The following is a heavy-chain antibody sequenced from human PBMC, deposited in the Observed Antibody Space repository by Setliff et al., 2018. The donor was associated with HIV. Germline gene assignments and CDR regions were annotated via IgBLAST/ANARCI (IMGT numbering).Heavy chain of an antibody. V-gene: IGHV4-59*13. CDR1: GGFIGTYY. CDR2: VYYTGTT. Sequence: LSLTCTVSGGFIGTYYWSWIRQSPGKGLEWIGSVYYTGTTNYNPSLESRVTMSVDTSKNQFSLRLMSLTAADTAIYYCARGRVTLNGVAAGHHYMDVWGKGNTVTVSS. J-gene: IGHJ6*03. D-gene: IGHD3-3*01. CDR3: ARGRVTLNGVAAGHHYMDV.